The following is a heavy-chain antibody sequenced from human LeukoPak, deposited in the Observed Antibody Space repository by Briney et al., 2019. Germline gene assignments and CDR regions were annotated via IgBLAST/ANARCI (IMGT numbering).Heavy chain of an antibody. V-gene: IGHV3-20*04. D-gene: IGHD6-19*01. CDR2: INWDGGST. CDR3: ARAVSSAGWSDDAFDI. J-gene: IGHJ3*02. CDR1: GFTFDDYG. Sequence: GGSLRPSCAASGFTFDDYGMSWARQAPGKGLEWVSGINWDGGSTGYADSVKGRFTISRDNAKNFLYLQMSSLRAEDTALYYCARAVSSAGWSDDAFDIWGQGTMVTVSS.